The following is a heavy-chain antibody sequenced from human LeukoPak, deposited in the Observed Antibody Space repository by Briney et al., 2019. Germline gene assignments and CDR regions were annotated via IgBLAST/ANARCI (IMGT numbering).Heavy chain of an antibody. CDR3: ARADSSGYYYGANWFDP. J-gene: IGHJ5*02. Sequence: ASVKVSCKASGYTFTSYDINWVRQATGQGLEWMGWMNPNRGNTGYAQKFQGRVTITRNTSISTAYMELSSLRSEDTAVYYCARADSSGYYYGANWFDPWGQGTLVTVSS. D-gene: IGHD3-22*01. V-gene: IGHV1-8*03. CDR1: GYTFTSYD. CDR2: MNPNRGNT.